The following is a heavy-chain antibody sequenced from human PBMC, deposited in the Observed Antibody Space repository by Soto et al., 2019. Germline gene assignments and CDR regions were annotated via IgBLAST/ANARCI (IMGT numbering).Heavy chain of an antibody. Sequence: GESLKISCKGSGDSFNTYWIAWVRQMPGKGLEWMGITHPGDSETRYSPSFERQVTISADKFISTAYLQWSRLKASDTAMCYRGRQGRDGHNQGYGMDVWGQGTTVTVSS. CDR2: THPGDSET. V-gene: IGHV5-51*01. CDR3: GRQGRDGHNQGYGMDV. J-gene: IGHJ6*02. CDR1: GDSFNTYW.